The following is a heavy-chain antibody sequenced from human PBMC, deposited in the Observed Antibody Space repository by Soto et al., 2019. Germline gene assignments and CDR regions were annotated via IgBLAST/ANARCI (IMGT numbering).Heavy chain of an antibody. V-gene: IGHV3-21*01. CDR3: ARGKGSPGYFDY. D-gene: IGHD2-15*01. CDR2: ISSSSSYI. Sequence: EVQVVESGGGLIQPGGSLRLSCAASGFTVNNNCMSWVRQAPGKGLEWLSSISSSSSYIYYADSVKGRFTISRDNAKNSLYLQMNSLRAEDTAVYYCARGKGSPGYFDYWGQGILVTVSS. J-gene: IGHJ4*02. CDR1: GFTVNNNC.